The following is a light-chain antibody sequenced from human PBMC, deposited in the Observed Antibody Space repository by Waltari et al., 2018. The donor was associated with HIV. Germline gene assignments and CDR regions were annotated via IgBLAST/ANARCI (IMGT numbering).Light chain of an antibody. J-gene: IGKJ2*01. CDR3: HQSYLSPDT. Sequence: DIQMTQFPSSLSATVGDRVTITCWASQSISRYLSWYQQKPGKAPKLLVDSAFSLQSRVSSRFSGSGSGTVFTLTISSLQPEDSATYYCHQSYLSPDTFGQGTRLEIK. CDR2: SAF. CDR1: QSISRY. V-gene: IGKV1-39*01.